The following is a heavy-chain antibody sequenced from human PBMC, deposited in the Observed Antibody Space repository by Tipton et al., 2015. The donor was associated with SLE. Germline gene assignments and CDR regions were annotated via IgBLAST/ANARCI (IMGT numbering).Heavy chain of an antibody. J-gene: IGHJ4*02. CDR3: ARVGYFDFLLDY. V-gene: IGHV4-31*11. Sequence: TLSLTCAVSGGSISSSNWWSWVRQHPGKGLEWIGYIYYSGSTYYNPSLKSRVTISVDTSKNQFSLKLSSVTAADTAVYYCARVGYFDFLLDYWGQGTLVTVSS. CDR2: IYYSGST. CDR1: GGSISSSNW. D-gene: IGHD3-9*01.